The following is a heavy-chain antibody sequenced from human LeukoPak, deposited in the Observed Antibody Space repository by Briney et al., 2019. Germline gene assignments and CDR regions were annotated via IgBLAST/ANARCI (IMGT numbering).Heavy chain of an antibody. Sequence: ASVKVSCKASGCTFTSYYMHWVRQAPGQGLEWMGIINPSGGSTSYAQKFQGRVTMTRDTSTSTVYVEVSSLRSEDTAVYYCARAYYHASSGYYFPLDYWGQGTLVTVSS. D-gene: IGHD3-22*01. V-gene: IGHV1-46*01. CDR2: INPSGGST. CDR3: ARAYYHASSGYYFPLDY. CDR1: GCTFTSYY. J-gene: IGHJ4*02.